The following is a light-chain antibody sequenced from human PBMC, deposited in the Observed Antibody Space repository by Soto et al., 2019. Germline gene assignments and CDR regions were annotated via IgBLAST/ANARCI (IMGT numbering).Light chain of an antibody. CDR3: QQYKLWWT. CDR1: QSVNSD. Sequence: EIVMTQSPATLSVSPGERATLSCRASQSVNSDLAWYRQKPGQAPRLLIYGASTRATGIPARFSGSGSGTEFTLTISSLQSEDFAVYYCQQYKLWWTFGQGTRVEIK. V-gene: IGKV3-15*01. J-gene: IGKJ1*01. CDR2: GAS.